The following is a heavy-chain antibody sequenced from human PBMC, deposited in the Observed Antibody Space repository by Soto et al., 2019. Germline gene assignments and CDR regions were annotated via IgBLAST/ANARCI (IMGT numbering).Heavy chain of an antibody. Sequence: ASVKVSCKAPGGTFSSYAISWVRQAPGQGLEWMGGIIPIFGTANYAQKFQGRVTITADESTSTAYMELSSLRSEDTAVYYCARISYYASSGYSRYYFDYWGQGTLVTDSS. CDR1: GGTFSSYA. CDR3: ARISYYASSGYSRYYFDY. J-gene: IGHJ4*02. CDR2: IIPIFGTA. V-gene: IGHV1-69*13. D-gene: IGHD3-22*01.